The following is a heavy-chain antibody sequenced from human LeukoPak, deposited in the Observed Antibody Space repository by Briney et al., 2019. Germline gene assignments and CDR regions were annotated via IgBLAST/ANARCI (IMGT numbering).Heavy chain of an antibody. D-gene: IGHD3-10*01. Sequence: SETLSLTCTVSAYSISSDYYWGWIRQPPGKGLEWIGSMYHSGSTYYHSGTSYYNPSLKSRVTISVDTSKNHFSLRLTSVSAADTALYYCAANSADENTLGSSYKVWGQGTLVTVSS. CDR1: AYSISSDYY. CDR2: MYHSGSTYY. J-gene: IGHJ4*02. CDR3: AANSADENTLGSSYKV. V-gene: IGHV4-39*02.